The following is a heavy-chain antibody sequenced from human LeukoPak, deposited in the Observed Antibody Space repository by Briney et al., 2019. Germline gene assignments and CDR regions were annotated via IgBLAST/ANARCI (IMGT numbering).Heavy chain of an antibody. CDR2: INHSGST. CDR1: GGSFSGYY. CDR3: ARARRGYNYRGNWFDH. Sequence: KPSETLSLTCAVYGGSFSGYYWSWIRQPPGKGLDWIGEINHSGSTNYNPSLKSRVPISVDTSKNQFSLKLSSVTAADTAVYYCARARRGYNYRGNWFDHWGQGTLVTVSS. D-gene: IGHD5-18*01. J-gene: IGHJ5*02. V-gene: IGHV4-34*01.